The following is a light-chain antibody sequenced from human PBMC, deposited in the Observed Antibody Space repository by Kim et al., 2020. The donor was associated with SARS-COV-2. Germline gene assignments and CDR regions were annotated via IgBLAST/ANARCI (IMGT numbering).Light chain of an antibody. CDR3: QKYDSAPHT. Sequence: ASVRDRVTITCRASQGIANHLAWYQQKPGQVPKLLIYAASSLQTGVPSRFSASGSGTDFTLTISSLQPEDGATYYCQKYDSAPHTFGQGTKVDIK. CDR2: AAS. V-gene: IGKV1-27*01. CDR1: QGIANH. J-gene: IGKJ1*01.